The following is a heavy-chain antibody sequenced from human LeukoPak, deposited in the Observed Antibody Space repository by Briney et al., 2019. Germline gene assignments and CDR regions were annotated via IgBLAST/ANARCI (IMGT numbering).Heavy chain of an antibody. V-gene: IGHV1-18*01. Sequence: ASMKVSCKPSGYIFTSYGISWVRQAPGQGLEWMGWISVHNGYTRYARKFQGRVTITTDTSTSTAYMDLRSLRSEDTAVYYCARGFGGSSGSSDYYGMDVWGQGTTVTVSS. CDR3: ARGFGGSSGSSDYYGMDV. CDR1: GYIFTSYG. CDR2: ISVHNGYT. J-gene: IGHJ6*02. D-gene: IGHD6-19*01.